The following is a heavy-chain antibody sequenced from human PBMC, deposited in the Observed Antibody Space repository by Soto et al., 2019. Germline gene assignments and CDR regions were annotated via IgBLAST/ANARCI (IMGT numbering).Heavy chain of an antibody. CDR1: GFTFSSYA. Sequence: PGGSLRLSCAASGFTFSSYAMHWVRQAPGKGLEWVAVISYDGSNKYYADSVKGRFTISRDNSKNTLYLQMNSLRAEDTAVYYCARDRRQLGVYYYGMDVWGQGTTVTVSS. V-gene: IGHV3-30-3*01. CDR3: ARDRRQLGVYYYGMDV. D-gene: IGHD6-6*01. J-gene: IGHJ6*02. CDR2: ISYDGSNK.